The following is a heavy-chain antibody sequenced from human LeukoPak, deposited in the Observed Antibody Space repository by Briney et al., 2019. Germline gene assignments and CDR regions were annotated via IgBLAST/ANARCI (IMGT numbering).Heavy chain of an antibody. CDR3: ARERIAELVDY. Sequence: SETLSLICTVSGGSISSGDYYWSWIPQPPGKGLEWIGYIYYSGSTYYNPSLKSRVTISVDTSKNQFSLKLSSVTAADTAVYYCARERIAELVDYWGQGTLVTVSS. CDR2: IYYSGST. D-gene: IGHD6-13*01. J-gene: IGHJ4*02. V-gene: IGHV4-30-4*01. CDR1: GGSISSGDYY.